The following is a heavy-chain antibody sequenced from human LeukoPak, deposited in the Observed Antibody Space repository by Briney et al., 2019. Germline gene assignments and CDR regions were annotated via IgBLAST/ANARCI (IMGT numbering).Heavy chain of an antibody. CDR1: VCPFSGNY. J-gene: IGHJ4*02. V-gene: IGHV3-66*01. Sequence: GSLRLSCAASVCPFSGNYMSWVGQAPGKGLGWVSVIYSGGSTYYAGSVNGRFTTSRDNSKNTLYLPMNSLRAEDTAVYYCARDGYNHYFDYWGQGTLVTVSS. CDR3: ARDGYNHYFDY. CDR2: IYSGGST. D-gene: IGHD5-24*01.